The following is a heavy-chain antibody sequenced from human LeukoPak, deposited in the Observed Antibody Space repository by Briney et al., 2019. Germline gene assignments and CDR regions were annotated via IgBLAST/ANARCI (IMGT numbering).Heavy chain of an antibody. Sequence: GASVKVSCKASGGTFCSYAISWVRQAPGQGLEWMGRIIPIFGTANYAQKFQGRVTITTDESTSTAYMELSSLRSEDAAVYYCARVPPVNPYWFDPWGQGTLVTVSS. J-gene: IGHJ5*02. CDR2: IIPIFGTA. V-gene: IGHV1-69*05. CDR1: GGTFCSYA. CDR3: ARVPPVNPYWFDP.